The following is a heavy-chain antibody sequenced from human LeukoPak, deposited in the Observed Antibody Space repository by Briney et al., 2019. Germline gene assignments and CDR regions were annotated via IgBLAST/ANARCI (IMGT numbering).Heavy chain of an antibody. CDR1: GGSISSSSYY. CDR2: IYYSGST. V-gene: IGHV4-39*01. J-gene: IGHJ4*02. D-gene: IGHD2-15*01. Sequence: SETLSLTCTVSGGSISSSSYYWGWIRQPPGKGLEWIGSIYYSGSTYYNPSLKSRVTISVDTSKNQFSLKLSSVTAADTAVYYCAKVGAAATGFPFDYWGQGTLVTVSS. CDR3: AKVGAAATGFPFDY.